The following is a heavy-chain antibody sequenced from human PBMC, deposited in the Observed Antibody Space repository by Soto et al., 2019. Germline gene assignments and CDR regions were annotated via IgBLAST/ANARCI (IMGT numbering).Heavy chain of an antibody. V-gene: IGHV4-59*01. J-gene: IGHJ6*02. CDR1: GGSISSYY. D-gene: IGHD3-22*01. CDR3: ARELRMTYYYDSSGYNGGMDV. CDR2: IYYSGST. Sequence: PSETLSLTCTVSGGSISSYYWSWIRQPPGKGLEWIGYIYYSGSTNYNPSLKSRVTISVDTSKNQFSLKLSSVTAADTAVYYCARELRMTYYYDSSGYNGGMDVWGQGTTVTVSS.